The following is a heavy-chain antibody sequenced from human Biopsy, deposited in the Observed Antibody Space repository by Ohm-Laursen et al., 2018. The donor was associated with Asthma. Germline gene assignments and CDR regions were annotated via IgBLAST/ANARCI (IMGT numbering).Heavy chain of an antibody. Sequence: SVKVSCKASGGTFSRYAISWVRQAPGQGLEWMGGIIPVFGTANYAQKFQGRVTITADESTSTAYMELSSLRSEDTAAYYCARDPHNSYLASLRTKFNYYYYGMDVWGQGTTVTVSS. CDR1: GGTFSRYA. CDR3: ARDPHNSYLASLRTKFNYYYYGMDV. D-gene: IGHD1-7*01. V-gene: IGHV1-69*13. J-gene: IGHJ6*02. CDR2: IIPVFGTA.